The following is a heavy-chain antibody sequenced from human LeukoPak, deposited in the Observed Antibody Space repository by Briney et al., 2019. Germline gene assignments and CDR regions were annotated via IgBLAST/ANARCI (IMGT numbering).Heavy chain of an antibody. V-gene: IGHV4-39*07. CDR2: IYYSGNT. CDR1: GGSISSYY. CDR3: ARLPYYASGSYSPYYFDY. Sequence: SETLSLTCTVSGGSISSYYWGWIRQPPGKALEWIGSIYYSGNTYCNPSLKSRVTISVDTSKNQFSPKVNSVTAADTAVYYCARLPYYASGSYSPYYFDYWGQGTLVTVSS. D-gene: IGHD3-10*01. J-gene: IGHJ4*02.